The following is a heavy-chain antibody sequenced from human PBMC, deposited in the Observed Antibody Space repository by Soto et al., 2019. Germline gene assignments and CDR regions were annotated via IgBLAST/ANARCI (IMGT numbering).Heavy chain of an antibody. J-gene: IGHJ6*02. V-gene: IGHV3-33*08. CDR1: GFTFSNYW. CDR3: ARDIGRSYYYDSSGYYYYYGMDV. D-gene: IGHD3-22*01. Sequence: GGSLRLSCVASGFTFSNYWMHWVRQAPGKGLVWVSRICYDGSNKYYADSVKGRFTISRDNSKNTLYLQMNSLRAEDTAVYYCARDIGRSYYYDSSGYYYYYGMDVWGQGTTVTVSS. CDR2: ICYDGSNK.